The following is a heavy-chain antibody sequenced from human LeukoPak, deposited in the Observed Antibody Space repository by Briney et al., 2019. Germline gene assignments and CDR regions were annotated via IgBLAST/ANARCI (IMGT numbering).Heavy chain of an antibody. V-gene: IGHV3-23*01. CDR1: GFTFSSHA. D-gene: IGHD3-10*01. CDR2: IGGSGKNT. J-gene: IGHJ4*02. Sequence: GGSLRLSCAASGFTFSSHAMSWVRQAPGKGLEWVSSIGGSGKNTFYADAVKGRFTISRDNSKDSLYLQMNSLRAEDTAVYSCAKDLVTIIPTMDWGQGTLVTVSS. CDR3: AKDLVTIIPTMD.